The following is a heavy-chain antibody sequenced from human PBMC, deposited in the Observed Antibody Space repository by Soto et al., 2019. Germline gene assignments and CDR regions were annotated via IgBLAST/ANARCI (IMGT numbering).Heavy chain of an antibody. J-gene: IGHJ6*02. D-gene: IGHD5-12*01. CDR2: INHSGST. CDR1: GGSFSGYY. CDR3: ARCRLGGYDYWYYYYYGMDV. V-gene: IGHV4-34*01. Sequence: SETLSLTCAVYGGSFSGYYWSWIRQPPGKGLEWIGEINHSGSTNYNPSLKSRVTISVDTSKNQFSLKLSSVTAADTAVYYCARCRLGGYDYWYYYYYGMDVWGQGTTVTVS.